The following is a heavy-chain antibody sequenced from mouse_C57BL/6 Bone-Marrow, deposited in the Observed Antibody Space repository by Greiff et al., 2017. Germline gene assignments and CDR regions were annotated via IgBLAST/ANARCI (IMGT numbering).Heavy chain of an antibody. J-gene: IGHJ3*01. Sequence: QVQLQQPGAELVKPGASVKLSCKASGYTFTSYWMQWVKQRPGQGLEWIGEIDPSDSYTNYNQKFKGKATLTVDKSSSTAYLQLSSLTSEDAAVYYCAREGCLPSWFAYWGQGTLVTVSA. CDR2: IDPSDSYT. CDR3: AREGCLPSWFAY. V-gene: IGHV1-50*01. CDR1: GYTFTSYW.